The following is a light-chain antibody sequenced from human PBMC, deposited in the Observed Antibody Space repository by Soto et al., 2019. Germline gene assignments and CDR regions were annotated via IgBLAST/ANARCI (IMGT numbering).Light chain of an antibody. CDR2: DTA. V-gene: IGLV1-40*03. CDR3: QSFDTNLNAVV. J-gene: IGLJ2*01. Sequence: QTVVTQPPSVSGAPGQSVTISCIGSGSNIGAGYDVHWYQQLPGVAPKLLIFDTANRPSGVPGRFSGSKSGASASLAITGLLPEDEADFFCQSFDTNLNAVVFGGGTKVTVL. CDR1: GSNIGAGYD.